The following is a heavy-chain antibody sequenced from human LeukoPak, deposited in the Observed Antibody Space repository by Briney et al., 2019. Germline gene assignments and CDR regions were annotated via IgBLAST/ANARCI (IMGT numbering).Heavy chain of an antibody. CDR3: AKDRGSMFLYFDY. CDR1: GVTFYDHG. CDR2: INWNGGRI. J-gene: IGHJ4*02. Sequence: GGSLRLSCAAFGVTFYDHGMSWVRHVPGKGLEWVSAINWNGGRIGYADSVKGRFTISRDNAKNSLYLQMNSLRAEDMALYYCAKDRGSMFLYFDYWGQGTLVTVSS. V-gene: IGHV3-20*04. D-gene: IGHD3-10*02.